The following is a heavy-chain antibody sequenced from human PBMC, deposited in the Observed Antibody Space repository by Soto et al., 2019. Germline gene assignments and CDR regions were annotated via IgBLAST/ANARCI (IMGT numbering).Heavy chain of an antibody. Sequence: PSETLSLTCAVSGGSISSSNWWSWVRQPPGKGLEWIGEIYHSGSTNYNPSLKSRVTISVDKSKNQFSLKLSSVTAADTAVYYFARDNYGSGVGAPYGMDVWGQGTTVTVSS. CDR1: GGSISSSNW. CDR3: ARDNYGSGVGAPYGMDV. D-gene: IGHD3-10*01. CDR2: IYHSGST. J-gene: IGHJ6*02. V-gene: IGHV4-4*02.